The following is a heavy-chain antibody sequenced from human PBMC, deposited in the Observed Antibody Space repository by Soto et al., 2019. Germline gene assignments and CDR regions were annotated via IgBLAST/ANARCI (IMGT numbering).Heavy chain of an antibody. CDR2: IYYSGST. CDR3: ARGTDYYGSGSPSGYYYYGLDV. V-gene: IGHV4-59*01. CDR1: GGSISSYY. J-gene: IGHJ6*02. D-gene: IGHD3-10*01. Sequence: ASETLSLTCTVSGGSISSYYWSWIRQPPGKXLEWIGYIYYSGSTNYNPSLKSRVTISVDTSKNQFSLKLSSVTAADTAVYYCARGTDYYGSGSPSGYYYYGLDVWGQGTTVTVSS.